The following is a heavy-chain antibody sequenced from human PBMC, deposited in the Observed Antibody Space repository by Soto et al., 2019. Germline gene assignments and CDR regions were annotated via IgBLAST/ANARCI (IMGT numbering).Heavy chain of an antibody. D-gene: IGHD6-6*01. CDR3: VRGNRYSSSSGWGGGFDY. Sequence: QVQLVESGGGVVQPGGSLRLSCATSGFTFSDSGMHWVRQAPGKGLEWVAVIWSDGSDKSYADSVEGRFTISRDNSKNTLYLQMNRLRAEDTAVYYCVRGNRYSSSSGWGGGFDYWGQGTLVTVSS. J-gene: IGHJ4*02. CDR2: IWSDGSDK. V-gene: IGHV3-33*01. CDR1: GFTFSDSG.